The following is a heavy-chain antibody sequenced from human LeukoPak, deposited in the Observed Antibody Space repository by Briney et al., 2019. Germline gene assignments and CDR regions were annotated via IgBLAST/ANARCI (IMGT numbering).Heavy chain of an antibody. CDR2: INHSGYT. V-gene: IGHV4-34*01. CDR3: TRMTTGHDY. Sequence: SETLSLTCAVSGVSFNDYYWSWVRQTPGRGLEWIGEINHSGYTNDSPSLKSRVTLSIDTSRKQFSLNLRSVTVADTGIYYCTRMTTGHDYWGQGTLVTISS. D-gene: IGHD4-17*01. J-gene: IGHJ4*02. CDR1: GVSFNDYY.